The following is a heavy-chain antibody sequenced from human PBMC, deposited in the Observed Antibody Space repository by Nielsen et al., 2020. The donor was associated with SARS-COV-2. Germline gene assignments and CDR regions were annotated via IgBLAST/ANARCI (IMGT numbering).Heavy chain of an antibody. J-gene: IGHJ3*02. CDR1: GGSLSGSY. CDR3: ANWGHAFHI. CDR2: IHDSGGT. V-gene: IGHV4-34*01. Sequence: QSLSLTCAVYGGSLSGSYWSWIRQSPGNGLEWIGEIHDSGGTNFNPSLKSRVTISVDPSKSQFFLKLSSVTAADTAVYYCANWGHAFHIWGQGTMVTVSS. D-gene: IGHD3-16*01.